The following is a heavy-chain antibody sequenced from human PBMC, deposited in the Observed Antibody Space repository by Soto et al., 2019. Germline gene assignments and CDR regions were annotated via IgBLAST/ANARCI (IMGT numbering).Heavy chain of an antibody. Sequence: VQLVESGGGVVQPGRSLRLSCAASGFTFRFYAMHWVRQAPGKGLEWVATVSYDGSNEYYADSVKGRFTTSRDNSNNTLYLQMSSLRADDTAIFYCAKGSASDGDSEHFLHCCQCTLVTVSS. CDR3: AKGSASDGDSEHFLH. D-gene: IGHD3-3*01. CDR1: GFTFRFYA. V-gene: IGHV3-30*18. J-gene: IGHJ1*01. CDR2: VSYDGSNE.